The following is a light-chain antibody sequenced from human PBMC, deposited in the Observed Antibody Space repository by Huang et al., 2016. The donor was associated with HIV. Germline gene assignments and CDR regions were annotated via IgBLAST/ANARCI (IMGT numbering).Light chain of an antibody. V-gene: IGKV1-39*01. CDR1: QSISRY. Sequence: DIQMTQSPSSLFASVGDRVTITCRASQSISRYLNWYQHKPGKVPKLLIYGVSNLPRGVPSRFSGYGSGTDFTLTIDSLQREDFATYYCQQSFSMPNTFGPGTKLE. CDR2: GVS. CDR3: QQSFSMPNT. J-gene: IGKJ2*01.